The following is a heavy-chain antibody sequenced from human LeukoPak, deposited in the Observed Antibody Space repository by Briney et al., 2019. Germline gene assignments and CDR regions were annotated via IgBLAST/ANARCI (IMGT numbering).Heavy chain of an antibody. CDR3: ASQAYSSTLGWFAP. CDR1: GGCISSSTYY. CDR2: IYNSGST. D-gene: IGHD6-13*01. V-gene: IGHV4-39*01. J-gene: IGHJ5*02. Sequence: SETLSLTCSVSGGCISSSTYYWGWIRQPPGKGLEWIGNIYNSGSTYYNPSLKRRVTISVDTSKNQFSLKLSSVTAADTAVYYCASQAYSSTLGWFAPWGQGTLVTVSS.